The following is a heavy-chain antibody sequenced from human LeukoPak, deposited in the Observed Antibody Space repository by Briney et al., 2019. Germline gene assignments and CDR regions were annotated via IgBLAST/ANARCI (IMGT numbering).Heavy chain of an antibody. V-gene: IGHV3-23*01. CDR3: AKDREVGYYYGSGSYGDLDY. J-gene: IGHJ4*02. CDR1: GFTFSSYA. Sequence: QTGGSLRLSCAASGFTFSSYAMSWVRQAPGKGLEWVSAISGSGGSTYYADSVKGRLTISRDNSKNTLYLQMNSLRAEDTAVYYCAKDREVGYYYGSGSYGDLDYWGQGTLVTVSS. D-gene: IGHD3-10*01. CDR2: ISGSGGST.